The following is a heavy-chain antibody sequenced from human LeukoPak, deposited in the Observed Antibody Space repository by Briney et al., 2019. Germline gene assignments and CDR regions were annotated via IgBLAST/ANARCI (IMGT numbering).Heavy chain of an antibody. CDR1: GDTFTSYY. CDR2: INPSGGST. CDR3: ARLNSQWLIRDAFDI. V-gene: IGHV1-46*01. J-gene: IGHJ3*02. D-gene: IGHD6-19*01. Sequence: ASVKVSCKASGDTFTSYYMHWVRQAPGQGLEWMGIINPSGGSTSYAQKFQGRVTMTRDMSTSTVYMELSSLRSEDTAVYYCARLNSQWLIRDAFDIWGQGTMVTVSS.